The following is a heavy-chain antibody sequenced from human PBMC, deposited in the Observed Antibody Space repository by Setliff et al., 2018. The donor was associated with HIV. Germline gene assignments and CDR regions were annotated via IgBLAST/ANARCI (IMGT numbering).Heavy chain of an antibody. CDR3: ARRDGYSYGFYFDY. V-gene: IGHV4-39*01. D-gene: IGHD5-18*01. J-gene: IGHJ4*02. Sequence: PLETLSLTCTVFGDSISNYYWGWIRQPPGKGLAWIGTIYYSGSTYYNPSLKSRLTISVDTSKNQFSLKLSSVTAADTAVYYYARRDGYSYGFYFDYWGQGTLVTVSS. CDR1: GDSISNYY. CDR2: IYYSGST.